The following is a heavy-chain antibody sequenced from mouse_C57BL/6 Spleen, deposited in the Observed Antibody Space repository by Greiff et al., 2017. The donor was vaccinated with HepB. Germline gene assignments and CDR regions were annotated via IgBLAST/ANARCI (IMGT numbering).Heavy chain of an antibody. CDR3: ARGYYGSSYGFDY. V-gene: IGHV1-59*01. Sequence: QVQLQQPGAELVRPGTSVKLSCKASGYTFTSYWMHWVKQRPGQGLEWIGVIDPSDSYTNYNQKFKGKATLTVDTSSSTAYMQLSSLTSEDSAVYDCARGYYGSSYGFDYWGQGTTLTVSS. CDR2: IDPSDSYT. D-gene: IGHD1-1*01. CDR1: GYTFTSYW. J-gene: IGHJ2*01.